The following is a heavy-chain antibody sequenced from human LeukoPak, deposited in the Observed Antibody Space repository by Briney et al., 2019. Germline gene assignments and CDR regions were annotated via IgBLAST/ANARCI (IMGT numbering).Heavy chain of an antibody. CDR1: GGSISSYY. D-gene: IGHD4-17*01. J-gene: IGHJ6*02. CDR2: IYYSGST. CDR3: ARDGSGNYGDYDVYYYYGMDV. Sequence: SSETLSLTCTVSGGSISSYYWSWIRQPPGKGLEWLGYIYYSGSTNYNPSLKSRVTISVDTSKNQFSLKLSSVTAADTAVYYCARDGSGNYGDYDVYYYYGMDVWGQGTTVTVSS. V-gene: IGHV4-59*01.